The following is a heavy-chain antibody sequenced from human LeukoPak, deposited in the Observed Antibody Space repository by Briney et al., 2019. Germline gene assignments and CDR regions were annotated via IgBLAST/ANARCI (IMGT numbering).Heavy chain of an antibody. CDR2: ISSSGSTI. Sequence: GGSLRLSCAASGFTFSSYEMNWVRQAPGKGLEWVSYISSSGSTIDYADSVKGRFTISRDNSKNTLYLQMNSLRAEDTAVYYCAKDYLRFGELLFPFDYWGQGTLVTVSS. CDR1: GFTFSSYE. J-gene: IGHJ4*02. CDR3: AKDYLRFGELLFPFDY. V-gene: IGHV3-48*03. D-gene: IGHD3-10*01.